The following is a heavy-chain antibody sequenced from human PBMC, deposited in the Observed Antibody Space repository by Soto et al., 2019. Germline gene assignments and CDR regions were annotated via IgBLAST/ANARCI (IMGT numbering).Heavy chain of an antibody. CDR2: ISPSSGHI. CDR3: SVCTGGACHKGYGMDV. CDR1: GFTFSSCT. D-gene: IGHD2-8*02. V-gene: IGHV3-21*01. J-gene: IGHJ6*02. Sequence: EVHLVESGGGLVKPGGSLRLSCAVSGFTFSSCTMNCVRQAPGKGLEWVSSISPSSGHIYYADSVKGRFTISRDNGRRSLFLQMNSLRGEDTAVYYCSVCTGGACHKGYGMDVWGQGTTVTVS.